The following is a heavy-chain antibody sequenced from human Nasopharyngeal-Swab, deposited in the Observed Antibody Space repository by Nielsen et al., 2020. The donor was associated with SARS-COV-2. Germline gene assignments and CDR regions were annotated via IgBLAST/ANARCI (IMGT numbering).Heavy chain of an antibody. V-gene: IGHV1-69*13. J-gene: IGHJ6*02. CDR1: GDTFSSYA. D-gene: IGHD2-15*01. CDR2: IIPIFGTA. CDR3: AREHIVVVVAATPICYYYGMDV. Sequence: SVKVSCKASGDTFSSYAISWVRQAPGQGLEWMGGIIPIFGTANYAQKFQGRVTITADESTSTAYMELSSLRSEDTAVYYCAREHIVVVVAATPICYYYGMDVWGQGTTVTVSS.